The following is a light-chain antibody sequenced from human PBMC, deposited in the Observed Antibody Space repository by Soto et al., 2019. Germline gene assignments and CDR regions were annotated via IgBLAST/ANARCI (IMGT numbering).Light chain of an antibody. J-gene: IGKJ1*01. CDR2: GAT. Sequence: EIVLTQSPGTLSVSPGETATLSCRASQSVTNNYLAWYQQRPGQAPRLLIYGATRRASGFPDRFSGSGSGTDFTLTISRLEPEDSAVYYCQQYIGAPWAFGQGTRVDIK. V-gene: IGKV3-20*01. CDR3: QQYIGAPWA. CDR1: QSVTNNY.